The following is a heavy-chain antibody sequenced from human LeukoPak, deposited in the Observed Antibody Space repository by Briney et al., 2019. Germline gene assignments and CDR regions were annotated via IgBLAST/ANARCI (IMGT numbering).Heavy chain of an antibody. CDR3: ARKVVGYSSLFDY. CDR2: ISAYNGNT. D-gene: IGHD6-19*01. CDR1: GYTFTRYA. J-gene: IGHJ4*02. V-gene: IGHV1-18*03. Sequence: ASVKVSCKASGYTFTRYAMNWVRQAPGQGLEWMGWISAYNGNTNYAQKLQGRVTMTTDTSTSTAYMELRSLRSDDMAVYYCARKVVGYSSLFDYWGQGTLVTVSS.